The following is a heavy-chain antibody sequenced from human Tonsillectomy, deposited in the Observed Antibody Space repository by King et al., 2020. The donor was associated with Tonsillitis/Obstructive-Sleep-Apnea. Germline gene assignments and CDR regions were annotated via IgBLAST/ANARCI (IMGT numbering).Heavy chain of an antibody. D-gene: IGHD2-2*01. CDR2: IDHSGST. CDR3: ARRDAVVPAAGFDF. CDR1: GGSFSGYY. Sequence: QVQLQQWGAGLLKPSETLSLTCAVYGGSFSGYYWSWIRQPPGKGLEWIGEIDHSGSTNYNPSLKSRVTISVDRSKNQFSLKLRSMTVADTAVYMCARRDAVVPAAGFDFWGQGTLVTVSS. J-gene: IGHJ4*02. V-gene: IGHV4-34*01.